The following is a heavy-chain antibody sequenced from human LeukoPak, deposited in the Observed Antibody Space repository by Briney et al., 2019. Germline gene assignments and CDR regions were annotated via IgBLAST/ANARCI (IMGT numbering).Heavy chain of an antibody. CDR2: IYYSGST. V-gene: IGHV4-39*01. D-gene: IGHD1-26*01. Sequence: PSETLSLTCTVSGDSIGSGTHHWGWIRQPPGKGLEWIGSIYYSGSTYYTPSLKSRVAISVDTSKNQFSLKVPSVTAADTAVYYCARHLALGPYDYWGQGTLVTVSS. J-gene: IGHJ4*02. CDR3: ARHLALGPYDY. CDR1: GDSIGSGTHH.